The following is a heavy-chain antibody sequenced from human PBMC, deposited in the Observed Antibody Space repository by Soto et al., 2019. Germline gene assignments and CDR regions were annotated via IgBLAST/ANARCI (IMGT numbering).Heavy chain of an antibody. Sequence: QVQLQESGPGLVKPSETLSLTCTVSGGSISSYYWSWIRQPAGKGLEWIGRIYTSGSTNYNPSLKSRVTMSVDTSKNQFSRKLSSVTAADTAVYYCARDRYSSGWPHYYYYGMDVWGQGTTVTVSS. V-gene: IGHV4-4*07. CDR2: IYTSGST. CDR1: GGSISSYY. CDR3: ARDRYSSGWPHYYYYGMDV. J-gene: IGHJ6*02. D-gene: IGHD6-19*01.